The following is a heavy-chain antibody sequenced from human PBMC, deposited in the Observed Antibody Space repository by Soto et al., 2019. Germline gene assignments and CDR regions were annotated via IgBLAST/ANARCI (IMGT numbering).Heavy chain of an antibody. CDR3: ARGYDYGDYELKNDAFDI. CDR2: IYYSGST. D-gene: IGHD4-17*01. CDR1: GGSISSGGSY. J-gene: IGHJ3*02. V-gene: IGHV4-31*03. Sequence: QVQPQASGPGLVKPTQSLSLTCTVSGGSISSGGSYWSWIREHPGKGLEWIGYIYYSGSTNYNPSLKCRVTISVDTSKNQFSLKLSSVTATDTAVYYCARGYDYGDYELKNDAFDIWGQGTMVTVSS.